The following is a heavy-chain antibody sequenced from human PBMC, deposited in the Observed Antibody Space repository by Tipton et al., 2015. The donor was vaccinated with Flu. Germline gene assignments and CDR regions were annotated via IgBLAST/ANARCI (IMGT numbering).Heavy chain of an antibody. Sequence: TLSLTCTVSSGSITSRSYYWGWVRQPPGKGLEWIGSISYTGSTFYNPSLKSRLSMSVDTSRKHFSLNLTSVTAADTALYYCARSAPGYSSGWAVPDYFDDWGQGTLVTVSS. V-gene: IGHV4-39*02. J-gene: IGHJ4*02. CDR1: SGSITSRSYY. CDR2: ISYTGST. D-gene: IGHD6-19*01. CDR3: ARSAPGYSSGWAVPDYFDD.